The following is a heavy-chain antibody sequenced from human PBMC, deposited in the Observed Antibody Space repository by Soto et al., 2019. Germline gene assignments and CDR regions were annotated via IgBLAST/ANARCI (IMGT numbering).Heavy chain of an antibody. D-gene: IGHD3-22*01. CDR1: GDSISRYF. Sequence: PSETLSLTCTVSGDSISRYFWSWIRQPPGKGLEWIGYIYYTGSTNYNPSLKSRVTISVDTSKNQFSLKLSSVTAADTAVYYCARDLRGYDSSGDNWFEPWGQGTLVTVSS. J-gene: IGHJ5*02. V-gene: IGHV4-59*01. CDR2: IYYTGST. CDR3: ARDLRGYDSSGDNWFEP.